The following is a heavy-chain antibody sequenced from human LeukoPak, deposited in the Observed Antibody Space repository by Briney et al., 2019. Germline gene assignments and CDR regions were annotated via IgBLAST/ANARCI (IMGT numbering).Heavy chain of an antibody. D-gene: IGHD3-3*01. J-gene: IGHJ5*02. Sequence: SGTLSLTCAVSGGSISSSSYYWGWIRQPPGKGLEWIGSIYYSGSTYYNPSLKSRVTISVDTSKNQFSLKLSSVTAADKAVYYCASSEYYDFWSGYFFPNWFGPWGQGTLVTVSS. CDR1: GGSISSSSYY. CDR3: ASSEYYDFWSGYFFPNWFGP. CDR2: IYYSGST. V-gene: IGHV4-39*07.